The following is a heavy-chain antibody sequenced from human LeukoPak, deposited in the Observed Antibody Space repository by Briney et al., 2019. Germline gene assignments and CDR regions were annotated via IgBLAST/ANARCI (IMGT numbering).Heavy chain of an antibody. J-gene: IGHJ4*02. Sequence: SETLSLTCTVSGGSISSYYWSWIRQPAGKGLEWIGRIYTSGSTNYNPSLKSRVTMSVDTSKNQFSLKLSSVTAADTAVYYCARNYYDSSGYRFDYWGQGTLVTVSS. CDR1: GGSISSYY. CDR3: ARNYYDSSGYRFDY. V-gene: IGHV4-4*07. D-gene: IGHD3-22*01. CDR2: IYTSGST.